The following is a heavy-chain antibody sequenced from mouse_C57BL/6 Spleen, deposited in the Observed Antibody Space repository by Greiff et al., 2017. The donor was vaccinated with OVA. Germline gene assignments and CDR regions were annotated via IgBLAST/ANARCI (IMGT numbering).Heavy chain of an antibody. J-gene: IGHJ1*03. D-gene: IGHD2-1*01. CDR2: IYPGDGDT. V-gene: IGHV1-82*01. CDR1: GYAFSSSW. CDR3: ARSDGNYWYFDV. Sequence: VQRVESGPELVKPGASVKISCKASGYAFSSSWMNWVKQRPGKGLEWIGRIYPGDGDTNYNGKFKGKATLTADKSSSTAYMQLSSLTSEDSAVYFCARSDGNYWYFDVWGTGTTVTVSS.